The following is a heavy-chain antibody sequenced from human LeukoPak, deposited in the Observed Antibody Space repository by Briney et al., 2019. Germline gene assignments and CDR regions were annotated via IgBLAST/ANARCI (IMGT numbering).Heavy chain of an antibody. CDR3: ARHAGYSPTNWFDP. D-gene: IGHD3-9*01. CDR2: IYSGGST. V-gene: IGHV3-53*01. CDR1: GFTVSSNY. Sequence: GGSLRLSCAASGFTVSSNYMSWAGQAPGKGREGVSVIYSGGSTYYADSVKGRFTISRDNSKNTLYLQMNSLRAEDTAVYYCARHAGYSPTNWFDPWGQGTLVTVSS. J-gene: IGHJ5*02.